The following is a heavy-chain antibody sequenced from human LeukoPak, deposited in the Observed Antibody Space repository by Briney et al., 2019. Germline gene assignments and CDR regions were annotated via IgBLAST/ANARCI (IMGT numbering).Heavy chain of an antibody. CDR2: IDTAGNI. V-gene: IGHV3-53*01. CDR1: GLTVSSSY. CDR3: ARDHCPDGVCA. J-gene: IGHJ5*02. D-gene: IGHD2-8*01. Sequence: GGSLRLSCAASGLTVSSSYMSWVRQTPGKGLEWVSVIDTAGNIHYADSVKGRFTISRDNSKNTLYLQMNSLRVEDTAIYYCARDHCPDGVCAWGQGTLVTVSS.